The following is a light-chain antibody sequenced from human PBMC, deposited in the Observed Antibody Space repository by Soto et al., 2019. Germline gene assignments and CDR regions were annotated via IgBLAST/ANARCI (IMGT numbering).Light chain of an antibody. CDR2: AAS. Sequence: DIQMTQSPSSLSASVGDRVTITCRASRGISNYLAWYQQKPGKVPKLLIYAASTLRSGVPSRFSGSGSGTDFTLTISSLQPEDAATYYCQQYNSGPETFGQGTKVEIK. CDR3: QQYNSGPET. J-gene: IGKJ1*01. CDR1: RGISNY. V-gene: IGKV1-27*01.